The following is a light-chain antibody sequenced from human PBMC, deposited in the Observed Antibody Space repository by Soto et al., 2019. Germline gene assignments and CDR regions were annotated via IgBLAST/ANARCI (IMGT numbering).Light chain of an antibody. J-gene: IGKJ1*01. CDR1: QSVSGSY. V-gene: IGKV3-20*01. CDR3: QQYGTSPLT. CDR2: GAF. Sequence: EIVLTQSPGTLSFSPGERATLSCRASQSVSGSYLAWYQQKPGQAPRLLVYGAFNRATGIPDRFSGSGSGTYFPLTISRLEPEDFAVYFCQQYGTSPLTFGQGTKVEI.